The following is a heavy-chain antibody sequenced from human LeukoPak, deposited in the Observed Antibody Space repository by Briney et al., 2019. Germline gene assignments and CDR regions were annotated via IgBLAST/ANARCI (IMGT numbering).Heavy chain of an antibody. D-gene: IGHD2-2*01. V-gene: IGHV2-5*01. CDR3: AHNGVYCSSTSCYDY. Sequence: ESGPTLVQPTQTLTLTCTFSGFSLRTSGVGVGWIRQPPGKALQWLSLIYWNDDKRYSPSLKSRLTITKDTSKNQVVLTMTNMDPVDTATYYCAHNGVYCSSTSCYDYWGQGTLVTVSS. CDR1: GFSLRTSGVG. CDR2: IYWNDDK. J-gene: IGHJ4*02.